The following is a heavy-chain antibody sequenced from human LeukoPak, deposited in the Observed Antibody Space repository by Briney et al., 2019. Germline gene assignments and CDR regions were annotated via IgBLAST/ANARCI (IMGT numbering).Heavy chain of an antibody. CDR1: GYTFTSYG. J-gene: IGHJ4*02. CDR2: ISAYNGNT. CDR3: ASDSRYYGSSGYFSTLSSA. D-gene: IGHD3-22*01. Sequence: ASVKVSCKASGYTFTSYGISWVRQAPGQGLEWMGWISAYNGNTNYAQKLQGRVTMTTDTSTSTAYMELRSLRSDDTAVYYCASDSRYYGSSGYFSTLSSAWGKGTLFTVSS. V-gene: IGHV1-18*01.